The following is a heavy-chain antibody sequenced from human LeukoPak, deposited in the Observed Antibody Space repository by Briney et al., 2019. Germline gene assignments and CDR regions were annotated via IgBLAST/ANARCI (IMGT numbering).Heavy chain of an antibody. CDR3: AKDGFYYGSGSYGGPDY. CDR2: ISYDGSNK. D-gene: IGHD3-10*01. CDR1: GFTFSSYG. J-gene: IGHJ4*02. Sequence: GRSLRLSCAASGFTFSSYGMHWVRQAPGKGLEWVAVISYDGSNKYYADSVKGQFTISRDNSKNTLYLQMNSLRAEDTAVYYCAKDGFYYGSGSYGGPDYWGQGTLVTVSS. V-gene: IGHV3-30*18.